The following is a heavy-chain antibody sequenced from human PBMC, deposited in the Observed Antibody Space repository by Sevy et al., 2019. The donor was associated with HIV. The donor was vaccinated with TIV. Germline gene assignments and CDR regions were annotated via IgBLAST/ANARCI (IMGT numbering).Heavy chain of an antibody. V-gene: IGHV3-23*01. CDR3: AKDELAVTGHGNYFDY. CDR1: GFTFSSFA. Sequence: GGSLRLSCAAFGFTFSSFAMSWVRQAPGKGLKWISAISGSGTSTYYADSVKGRFTISRDNSKNTLYLQMNSLRAEDTAIYYCAKDELAVTGHGNYFDYWGQGTLVTVSS. D-gene: IGHD6-19*01. J-gene: IGHJ4*02. CDR2: ISGSGTST.